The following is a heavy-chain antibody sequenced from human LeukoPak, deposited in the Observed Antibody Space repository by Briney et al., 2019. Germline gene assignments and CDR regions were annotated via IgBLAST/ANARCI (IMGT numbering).Heavy chain of an antibody. CDR1: GFTFSSYS. CDR3: ARSDYCSGGSCYARGLY. CDR2: ISSSSSTI. Sequence: PGGSLRLSCAASGFTFSSYSMNWVRQAPGKGLEWVSYISSSSSTIYYADSVKGRFTISRDNAKNSLYLQMNSLRAEDTAVYYCARSDYCSGGSCYARGLYWRQGTLVTVSS. J-gene: IGHJ4*02. V-gene: IGHV3-48*01. D-gene: IGHD2-15*01.